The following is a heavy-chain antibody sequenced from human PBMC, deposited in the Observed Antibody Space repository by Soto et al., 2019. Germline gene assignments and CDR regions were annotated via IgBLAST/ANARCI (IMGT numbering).Heavy chain of an antibody. CDR1: GGSISSGGYS. J-gene: IGHJ5*02. CDR3: ARDCDDILTGGSWFDP. V-gene: IGHV4-30-2*01. CDR2: IYHSGST. D-gene: IGHD3-9*01. Sequence: SETLSLTCAVSGGSISSGGYSWSWIRQPPGKGLEWIGYIYHSGSTYYNPSLKSRVTISVDRSKNQFSLKLSSVTAADTAVYYCARDCDDILTGGSWFDPWGQGTRVTVCS.